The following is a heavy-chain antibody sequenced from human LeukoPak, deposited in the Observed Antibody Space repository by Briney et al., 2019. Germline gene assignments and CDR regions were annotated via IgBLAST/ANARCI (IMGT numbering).Heavy chain of an antibody. Sequence: GGSLRLSCAASGFTFSSYAMTWVRQAPGKGLEWVSAISGSGASTYYADSVKGRFTISGDNSKTTLYLQMNNLKAEDTAVYYCAKDSDHGGSGWYWGYYFDCWGQGALVTVSS. CDR3: AKDSDHGGSGWYWGYYFDC. J-gene: IGHJ4*02. V-gene: IGHV3-23*01. CDR1: GFTFSSYA. D-gene: IGHD6-19*01. CDR2: ISGSGAST.